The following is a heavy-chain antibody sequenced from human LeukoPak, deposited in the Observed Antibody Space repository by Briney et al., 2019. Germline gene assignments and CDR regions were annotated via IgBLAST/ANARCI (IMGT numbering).Heavy chain of an antibody. CDR2: IIPIFGTA. D-gene: IGHD3-22*01. CDR1: GGTFSSYA. V-gene: IGHV1-69*05. J-gene: IGHJ4*02. Sequence: SXXVSRKASGGTFSSYAISWVRQAPGQGGEWMGGIIPIFGTANYAQKFHGRVTITTDESTSTAYMELSSLRSEDTAVYYCARVDYYDSSGYSYYFDYWGQGTLVTVSS. CDR3: ARVDYYDSSGYSYYFDY.